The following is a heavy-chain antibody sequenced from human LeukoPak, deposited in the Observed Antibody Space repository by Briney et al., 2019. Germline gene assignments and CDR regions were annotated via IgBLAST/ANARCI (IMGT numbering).Heavy chain of an antibody. V-gene: IGHV4-34*01. CDR2: VSHGGTS. D-gene: IGHD2/OR15-2a*01. J-gene: IGHJ5*02. CDR3: ARGIFYGGRKQYIWFAL. Sequence: SETLSLTCAVSGGPFRGFFWSWIRQAPGKGLEWIAEVSHGGTSNYNPSLKSRITISVDTSKSQFSLKLTSVTAADTAVYYCARGIFYGGRKQYIWFALWAQGTLVTVSS. CDR1: GGPFRGFF.